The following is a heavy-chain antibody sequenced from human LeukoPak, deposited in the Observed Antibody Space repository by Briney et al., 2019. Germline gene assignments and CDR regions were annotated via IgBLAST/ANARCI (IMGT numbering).Heavy chain of an antibody. CDR2: IYYSGST. J-gene: IGHJ3*02. Sequence: SETLSLTCTVSGGSISNSSYYWGWTRQPPGKGLEWIGSIYYSGSTYYNPSLKSRVTISVDTSKNQFSLKLSSVTAADTAVYYCARWGVSSSSVNDAFDIWGQGTMVTVSS. V-gene: IGHV4-39*07. D-gene: IGHD6-6*01. CDR1: GGSISNSSYY. CDR3: ARWGVSSSSVNDAFDI.